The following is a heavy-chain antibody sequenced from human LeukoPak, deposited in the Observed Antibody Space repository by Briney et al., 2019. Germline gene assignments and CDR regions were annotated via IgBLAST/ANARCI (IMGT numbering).Heavy chain of an antibody. CDR1: GFTFSSYW. Sequence: GGSLRLSCAASGFTFSSYWMSWVRQAPGKGLEWVANIKQDGSEKYYVDSVKGRFTISRDNAKNSLYLQMNSLRAEDTAVYYCARRNRFSNSLGVFDIWGQGKMVTVFS. V-gene: IGHV3-7*01. CDR2: IKQDGSEK. J-gene: IGHJ3*02. D-gene: IGHD3-3*01. CDR3: ARRNRFSNSLGVFDI.